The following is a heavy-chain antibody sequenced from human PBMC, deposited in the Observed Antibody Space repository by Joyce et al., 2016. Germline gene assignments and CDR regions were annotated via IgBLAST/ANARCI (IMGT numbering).Heavy chain of an antibody. D-gene: IGHD3-10*01. CDR3: AKDFRSGSVPRNYHYYYIMDV. CDR1: GFTFSKYG. CDR2: ISYGGNYK. J-gene: IGHJ6*02. Sequence: QVQLVESGGGVVQPGRSLRLSCAASGFTFSKYGIHWVRQAPGTGLEWLSIISYGGNYKFYADSVKGRFTISRDNSKNTVFLQMNSLKPEDTAVYYCAKDFRSGSVPRNYHYYYIMDVWGQGATVTVSS. V-gene: IGHV3-30*18.